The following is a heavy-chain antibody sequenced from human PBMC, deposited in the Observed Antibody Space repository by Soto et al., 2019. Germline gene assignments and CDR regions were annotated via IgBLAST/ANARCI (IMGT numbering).Heavy chain of an antibody. CDR1: GFTFSSYA. CDR2: ISGSGGST. V-gene: IGHV3-23*01. Sequence: EVQLLESGGGLVQPGGSLRLSCAASGFTFSSYAMSWVRQAPGKGLEWVSAISGSGGSTYYADSVKGRFTISRDNSKNTVYLQKNSLRAEDSSVYDGAKDGLWSGFSAFDVCGQVTMVTVSS. J-gene: IGHJ3*01. CDR3: AKDGLWSGFSAFDV. D-gene: IGHD3-3*01.